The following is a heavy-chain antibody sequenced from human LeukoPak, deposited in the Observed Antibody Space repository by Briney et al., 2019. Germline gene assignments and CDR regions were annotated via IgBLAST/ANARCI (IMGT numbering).Heavy chain of an antibody. CDR1: GFTFDDYA. CDR3: AKDKAGAFDY. V-gene: IGHV3-9*01. J-gene: IGHJ4*02. CDR2: ISWNSGSI. D-gene: IGHD6-13*01. Sequence: GRSLRPSCAASGFTFDDYAMHWVRQAPGKGLEWVSGISWNSGSIGYADSVKGRFTISRDNAKNSLYLQMNSLRAEDTALYYCAKDKAGAFDYWGQGTLVTVSS.